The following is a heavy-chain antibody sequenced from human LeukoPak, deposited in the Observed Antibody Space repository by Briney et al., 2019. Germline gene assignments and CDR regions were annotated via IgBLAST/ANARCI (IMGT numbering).Heavy chain of an antibody. D-gene: IGHD2-15*01. V-gene: IGHV3-48*04. CDR1: GFTFSTYA. CDR3: ARVSTCSGGSCLGS. J-gene: IGHJ5*02. CDR2: ITSSSSSI. Sequence: GGSLRLCCAASGFTFSTYAMDWVRQAPGKGLGWVSYITSSSSSIFYADSVRGRFTISRDNAKNSLYLQMNSLGVEDTAVYYCARVSTCSGGSCLGSWGQGTLVTVSS.